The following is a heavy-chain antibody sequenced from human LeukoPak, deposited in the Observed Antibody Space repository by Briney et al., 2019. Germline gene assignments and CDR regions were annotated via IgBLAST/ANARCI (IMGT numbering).Heavy chain of an antibody. V-gene: IGHV4-61*02. D-gene: IGHD2-8*02. CDR1: GGSISSGSYY. J-gene: IGHJ4*02. Sequence: SETLSLTCTVSGGSISSGSYYWSWIRQPAGKGLEWIGRIYISGTTNYNPSLKSRVTILADTSKNQFSLKLTSVTAADTAVYYCARGYWFYFDYWGQGTLVTVSS. CDR2: IYISGTT. CDR3: ARGYWFYFDY.